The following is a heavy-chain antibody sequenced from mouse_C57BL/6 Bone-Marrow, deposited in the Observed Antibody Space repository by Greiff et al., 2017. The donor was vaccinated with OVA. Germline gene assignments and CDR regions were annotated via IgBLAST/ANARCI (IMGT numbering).Heavy chain of an antibody. D-gene: IGHD4-1*01. V-gene: IGHV5-4*01. Sequence: DVKLQESGGGLVKPGGSLKLSCAASGFTFSSYAMSWVRQTPEKRLEWVATISDGGSYTYYPDNVKGRFTISRDNAKNNLYLQMSHLKSEDTAMYYCARDRSWDGAWFAYWGQGTLVTVSA. CDR3: ARDRSWDGAWFAY. CDR1: GFTFSSYA. J-gene: IGHJ3*01. CDR2: ISDGGSYT.